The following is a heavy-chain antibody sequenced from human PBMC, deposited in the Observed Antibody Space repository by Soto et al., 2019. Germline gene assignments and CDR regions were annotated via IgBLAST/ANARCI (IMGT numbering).Heavy chain of an antibody. CDR1: GYTLTELS. CDR3: AAIIVVVPAAILRNAFDI. CDR2: FDPEDGET. D-gene: IGHD2-2*01. Sequence: ASVKVSCKVSGYTLTELSMHWVRQAPGKGLEWMGGFDPEDGETIYAQKFQGRVTMTEDTSTDTAYMELSSLRSEDTAVYYCAAIIVVVPAAILRNAFDIWGQGTMVTVSS. V-gene: IGHV1-24*01. J-gene: IGHJ3*02.